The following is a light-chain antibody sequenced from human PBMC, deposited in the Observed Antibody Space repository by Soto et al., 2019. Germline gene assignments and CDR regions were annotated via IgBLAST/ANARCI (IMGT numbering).Light chain of an antibody. Sequence: EIEMTQSPATLSLSPGERATLYCWASQSVSSNLAWYQQKPGQAPRLLIYGASTRVTGVPARFSGSGSGTEFILIISSLQSEDFATYYCQQLNSYPPITFGQGTRLEIK. CDR3: QQLNSYPPIT. J-gene: IGKJ5*01. V-gene: IGKV3-15*01. CDR2: GAS. CDR1: QSVSSN.